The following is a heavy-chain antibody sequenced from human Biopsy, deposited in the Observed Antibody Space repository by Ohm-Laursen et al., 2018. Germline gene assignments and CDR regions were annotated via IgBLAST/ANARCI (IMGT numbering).Heavy chain of an antibody. CDR3: ARDRYYGSESYYSHYNMDV. V-gene: IGHV3-33*01. CDR1: GFTFSSYG. D-gene: IGHD3-10*01. Sequence: SLRLSCAASGFTFSSYGIHWVRQAPGKGLEWVAVIWYDGSNKYSADSVKDRFSISRDNSKNTVYLQMNSLRAADTAVYYCARDRYYGSESYYSHYNMDVWGQGTTVSVSS. J-gene: IGHJ6*02. CDR2: IWYDGSNK.